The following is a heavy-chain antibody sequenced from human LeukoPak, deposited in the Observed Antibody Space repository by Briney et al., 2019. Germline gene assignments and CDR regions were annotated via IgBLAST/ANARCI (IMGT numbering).Heavy chain of an antibody. J-gene: IGHJ6*03. Sequence: HPGGSLRLSCAASGFTFSSYAMSWVRQAPGKGLEWVSAISGSGGSTYYADSVKGRFTISRDNSKNTLYLQMNSLRAEDTAVYYCARDPAIGGFGEPTGYMDVWGKGTTVTVSS. D-gene: IGHD3-10*01. V-gene: IGHV3-23*01. CDR2: ISGSGGST. CDR3: ARDPAIGGFGEPTGYMDV. CDR1: GFTFSSYA.